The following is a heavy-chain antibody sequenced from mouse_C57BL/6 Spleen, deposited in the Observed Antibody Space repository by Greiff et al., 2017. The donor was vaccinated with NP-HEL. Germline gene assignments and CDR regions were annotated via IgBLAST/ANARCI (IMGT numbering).Heavy chain of an antibody. CDR3: ARHGDDDPWYFDV. CDR2: ISGGGGNT. D-gene: IGHD2-12*01. J-gene: IGHJ1*03. V-gene: IGHV5-9*01. Sequence: EVKLVESGGGLVKPGGSLKLSCAASGFTFSSYTMSWVRQTPEKRLEWVATISGGGGNTYYPDSVKGRFTISRDNAKNTLYLQMSRLRSEDTALYYCARHGDDDPWYFDVWGTGTTVTVSS. CDR1: GFTFSSYT.